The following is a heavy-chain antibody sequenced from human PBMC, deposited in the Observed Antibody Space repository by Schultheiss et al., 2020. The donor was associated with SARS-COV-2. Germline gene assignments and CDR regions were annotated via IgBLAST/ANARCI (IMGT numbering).Heavy chain of an antibody. CDR2: ISGSGGST. Sequence: GESMKISCAASGFTFSSYAMSWVRQAPGKGLEWVSAISGSGGSTYYADSVKGRFTISRDNSKNTLYLQMNSLRAEDTAVYYCARDTYYDFRRAFDIWGQGTMVTVSS. D-gene: IGHD3-3*01. J-gene: IGHJ3*02. CDR3: ARDTYYDFRRAFDI. CDR1: GFTFSSYA. V-gene: IGHV3-23*01.